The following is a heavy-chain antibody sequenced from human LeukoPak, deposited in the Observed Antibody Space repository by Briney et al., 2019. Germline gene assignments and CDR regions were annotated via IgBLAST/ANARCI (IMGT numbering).Heavy chain of an antibody. CDR3: ARKSGIAAAGSPFDY. CDR1: GFTFSSYW. CDR2: IKQDGSEK. Sequence: GGSLRLSCAASGFTFSSYWMSWVRQAPGKGLEWVANIKQDGSEKYYVDSVKGRFTISRDNAKNSLYLQMNSLSAADTAVYYFARKSGIAAAGSPFDYWGQGTLVTVSS. J-gene: IGHJ4*02. V-gene: IGHV3-7*01. D-gene: IGHD6-13*01.